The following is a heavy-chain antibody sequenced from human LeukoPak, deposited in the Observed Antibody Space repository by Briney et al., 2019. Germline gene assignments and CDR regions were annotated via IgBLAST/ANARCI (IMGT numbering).Heavy chain of an antibody. CDR3: ASDKGHNAFDI. J-gene: IGHJ3*02. CDR2: IKQDGSEK. CDR1: GITFSNYA. V-gene: IGHV3-7*01. Sequence: GGSLRLSCVASGITFSNYAVSWVRQAPGKGLEWVANIKQDGSEKYYVDSVKGRFTISRDNAKNSLYLQMNSLRAEDTAVYYCASDKGHNAFDIWGQGTMVTVSS.